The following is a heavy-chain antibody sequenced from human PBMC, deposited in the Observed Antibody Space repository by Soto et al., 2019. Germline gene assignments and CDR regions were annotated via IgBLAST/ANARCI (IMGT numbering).Heavy chain of an antibody. V-gene: IGHV3-23*01. CDR1: GFTFRNYA. CDR3: AKDAISGDRIWLMVT. CDR2: LLRSGSSA. D-gene: IGHD5-18*01. J-gene: IGHJ5*01. Sequence: PGVSLRLSCAASGFTFRNYAMTWARQAPGKGLEWVSSLLRSGSSAYYADSVRGRFTISSDTSANSLYLQMDNLRAEDTAIYYCAKDAISGDRIWLMVTWGPGTVVAVSS.